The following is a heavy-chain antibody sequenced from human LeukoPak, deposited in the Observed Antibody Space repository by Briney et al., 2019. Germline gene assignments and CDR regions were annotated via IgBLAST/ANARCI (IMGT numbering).Heavy chain of an antibody. J-gene: IGHJ4*02. CDR1: EYTFTGYY. D-gene: IGHD3-22*01. V-gene: IGHV1-2*02. Sequence: ASVKVSCKASEYTFTGYYMHWVRQAPGQGLEWMGWINPNSGGTNYAQKFQGRVTMTRDTSISTAYMELSRLRSDDTAVYYCARVPYDGSGYYSSFDYWGQGTLVTVSS. CDR2: INPNSGGT. CDR3: ARVPYDGSGYYSSFDY.